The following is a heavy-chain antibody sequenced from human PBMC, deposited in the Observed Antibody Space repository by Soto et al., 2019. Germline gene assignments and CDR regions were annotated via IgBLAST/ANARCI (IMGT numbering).Heavy chain of an antibody. CDR3: ARHNYGSGSTYFDY. Sequence: XXTLSLTCTVSGGSISSGDYYWSSIRQPPGKGLEWIGYIYYSGSTNYNPSLKSRVTISVDTSKNQFSLKLNSMTAADTAVYYCARHNYGSGSTYFDYWGQGTLVTVSS. CDR1: GGSISSGDYY. V-gene: IGHV4-61*08. J-gene: IGHJ4*02. D-gene: IGHD3-10*01. CDR2: IYYSGST.